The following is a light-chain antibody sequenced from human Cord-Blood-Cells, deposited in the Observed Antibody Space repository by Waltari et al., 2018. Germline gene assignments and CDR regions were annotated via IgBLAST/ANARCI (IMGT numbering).Light chain of an antibody. CDR2: DVS. CDR1: SSDVGGYNY. CDR3: SSYTSSSTWV. J-gene: IGLJ3*02. V-gene: IGLV2-14*01. Sequence: QSALTQPASVSGSPGQSITISCTGTSSDVGGYNYVSWYQQHPGKAPKPMIYDVSRRPSGVSNRFSSSKSGNTASLTISGLQAEDEADYYCSSYTSSSTWVFGGGTKLTVL.